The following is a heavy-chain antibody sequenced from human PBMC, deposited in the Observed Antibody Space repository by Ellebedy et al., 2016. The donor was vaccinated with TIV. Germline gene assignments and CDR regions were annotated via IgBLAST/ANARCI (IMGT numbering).Heavy chain of an antibody. CDR2: INHSGST. J-gene: IGHJ6*03. D-gene: IGHD1-20*01. V-gene: IGHV4-34*01. CDR3: ARGNWNYHYYYYMDV. CDR1: GGSFSGYY. Sequence: SETLSLTXAVYGGSFSGYYWSWIRQPPGKGLEWIGEINHSGSTNYNPSLKSRVTISVDTSKNQFSLKLSSVTAADTAVYYCARGNWNYHYYYYMDVWGKGTTVTVSS.